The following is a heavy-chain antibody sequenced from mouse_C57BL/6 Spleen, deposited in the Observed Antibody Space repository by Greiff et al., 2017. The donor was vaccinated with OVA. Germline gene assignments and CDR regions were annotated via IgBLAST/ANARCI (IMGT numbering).Heavy chain of an antibody. CDR2: IYPGDGDT. D-gene: IGHD1-1*01. J-gene: IGHJ1*03. CDR3: ARSPIYYYGSSYDWYFDV. CDR1: GYAFSSSW. V-gene: IGHV1-82*01. Sequence: VKLQESGPELVKPGASVKISCKASGYAFSSSWMNWVKQRPGKGLEWIGRIYPGDGDTNYNGKFKGKATLTADKSSSTAYMQLSSLTSEDSAVYFCARSPIYYYGSSYDWYFDVWGTGTTVTVSS.